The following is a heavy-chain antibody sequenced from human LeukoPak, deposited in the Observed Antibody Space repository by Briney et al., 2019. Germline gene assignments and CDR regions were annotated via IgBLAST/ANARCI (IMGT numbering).Heavy chain of an antibody. CDR3: ARAQGYCSGGSCYRSGYNWFDS. V-gene: IGHV4-38-2*01. D-gene: IGHD2-15*01. Sequence: SETLSLTCAVSGYSISRGYYWGWIRQPPGKGLGGIGSIYHSGSTHYNPSLKSRVTISVETSKNPFSLKQSPVTAADTTVYYCARAQGYCSGGSCYRSGYNWFDSWGQGTLVTVSS. CDR1: GYSISRGYY. CDR2: IYHSGST. J-gene: IGHJ5*01.